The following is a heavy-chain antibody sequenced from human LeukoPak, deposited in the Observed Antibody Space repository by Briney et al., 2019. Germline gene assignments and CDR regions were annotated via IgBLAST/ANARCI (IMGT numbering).Heavy chain of an antibody. V-gene: IGHV1-8*01. D-gene: IGHD2-2*01. CDR1: GYTFTSYD. CDR2: MNPNSGNT. Sequence: GASVKVPCKASGYTFTSYDINWVRQATGQGLEWMGWMNPNSGNTGYAQKFQGRVTMTRNTSMSTAYMELSSLRSEDTAVYYCAGDQGCSSTSCYLGYYYYYYGMDVWGQGTTVTVSS. CDR3: AGDQGCSSTSCYLGYYYYYYGMDV. J-gene: IGHJ6*02.